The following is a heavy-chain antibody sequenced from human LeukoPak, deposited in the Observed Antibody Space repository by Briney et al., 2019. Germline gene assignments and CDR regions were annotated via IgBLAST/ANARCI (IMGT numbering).Heavy chain of an antibody. J-gene: IGHJ4*02. CDR2: INPNSGGT. Sequence: ASVKVSCKASGGTFSSYAISWVRQAPGQGLEWMGWINPNSGGTNYAQKFQGWVTMTRDTSISTAYMELSRLRSDDTAVYYCARAGVYGGNLYYFDYWGQGTLVTVSS. D-gene: IGHD4-23*01. CDR3: ARAGVYGGNLYYFDY. V-gene: IGHV1-2*04. CDR1: GGTFSSYA.